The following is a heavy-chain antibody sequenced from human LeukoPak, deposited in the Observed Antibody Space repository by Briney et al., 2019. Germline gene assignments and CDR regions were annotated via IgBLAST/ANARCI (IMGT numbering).Heavy chain of an antibody. CDR2: IYYSGST. V-gene: IGHV4-39*01. Sequence: SETLSLTCTVSGGSISSSSYYWGWIRQPPGKGLEWIGTIYYSGSTYYNPSLKSRVTVSVDTSKNQLSLKLSSVTAADTVVYYCARRVARSSSGFDYWGQGTLVTVSS. CDR1: GGSISSSSYY. J-gene: IGHJ4*02. CDR3: ARRVARSSSGFDY. D-gene: IGHD6-6*01.